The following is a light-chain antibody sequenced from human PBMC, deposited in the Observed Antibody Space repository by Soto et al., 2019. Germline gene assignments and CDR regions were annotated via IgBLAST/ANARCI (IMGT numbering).Light chain of an antibody. Sequence: EIVMTQSPATLSVSPGERATLSCRASQSVSSNLAWYQQKPGQAPRLLIYGASTRATGIPARFSGSGSGTEFTLTISGLQSEDFAVYYCQQYNNWPPLTFGGGTMVEIK. J-gene: IGKJ4*01. CDR1: QSVSSN. V-gene: IGKV3-15*01. CDR2: GAS. CDR3: QQYNNWPPLT.